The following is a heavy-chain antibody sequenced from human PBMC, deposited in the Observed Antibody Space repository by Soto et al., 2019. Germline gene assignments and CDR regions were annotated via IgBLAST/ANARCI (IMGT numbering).Heavy chain of an antibody. CDR1: GYGLTGDG. CDR3: ARDLGDYGDYGDFDY. D-gene: IGHD4-17*01. Sequence: ASVKVSCKTAGYGLTGDGISWVSMAFGQGLEWMGWISAYNGNTNYAQKLQGRVTMTTDTSTSTAYMELRSLRSDDTAVYYCARDLGDYGDYGDFDYWGQGTLVTVSS. V-gene: IGHV1-18*01. J-gene: IGHJ4*02. CDR2: ISAYNGNT.